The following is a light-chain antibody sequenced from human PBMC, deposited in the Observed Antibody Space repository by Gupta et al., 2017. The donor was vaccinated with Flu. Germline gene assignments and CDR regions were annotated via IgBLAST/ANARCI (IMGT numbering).Light chain of an antibody. V-gene: IGLV1-51*02. CDR3: GAWDSTCNVVF. J-gene: IGLJ2*01. CDR2: DNA. CDR1: RTNVGDYY. Sequence: SRTNVGDYYGSWYQQHPGRAPKLLIYDNATQAAGRPDGCSGSKTGTTAALHITALQPGEEADYYCGAWDSTCNVVFFGGGTKVTVL.